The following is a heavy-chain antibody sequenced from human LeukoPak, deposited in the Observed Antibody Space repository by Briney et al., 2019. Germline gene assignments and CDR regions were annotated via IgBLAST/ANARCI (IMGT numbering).Heavy chain of an antibody. J-gene: IGHJ6*02. CDR2: ISSSSSYI. V-gene: IGHV3-21*04. D-gene: IGHD4-11*01. Sequence: GGSLRLSCAASGFTFSSYSMNWVRQAPGKGLEWVSSISSSSSYIYYADSVKGRFTISRDNAKNSLYLQMNSLRAEDTAVYYCARDDYSLYYYYYGMDVWGQGTTVTVSS. CDR3: ARDDYSLYYYYYGMDV. CDR1: GFTFSSYS.